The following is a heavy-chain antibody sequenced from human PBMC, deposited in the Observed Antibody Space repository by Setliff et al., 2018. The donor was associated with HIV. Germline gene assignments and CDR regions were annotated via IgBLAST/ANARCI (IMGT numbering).Heavy chain of an antibody. D-gene: IGHD5-12*01. CDR2: ISYDST. CDR3: ARDHIVATIRDYYYGMDV. J-gene: IGHJ6*02. Sequence: GESLKISCAASGFTFSPYAMHWVRQAPGKGLEWVALISYDSTYYADSVKGRCTVSRDNSRNTLYLHINSLRAEDTAVYYCARDHIVATIRDYYYGMDVWGQGTTVTVSS. V-gene: IGHV3-30*04. CDR1: GFTFSPYA.